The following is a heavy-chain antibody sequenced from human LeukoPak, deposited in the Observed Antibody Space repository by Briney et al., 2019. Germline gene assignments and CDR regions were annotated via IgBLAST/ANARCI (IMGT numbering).Heavy chain of an antibody. V-gene: IGHV3-33*06. CDR3: AKDRGYYDSSGYYPDY. Sequence: GGSLRLSCAVSGFSFSAYNMEWVRQAPGKGLEWVAVIWYDGSNKYYADSVKGRFTISRDNSKNTLYLQMNSLRAEDTAVYYCAKDRGYYDSSGYYPDYWGQGTLVTVSS. CDR1: GFSFSAYN. D-gene: IGHD3-22*01. J-gene: IGHJ4*02. CDR2: IWYDGSNK.